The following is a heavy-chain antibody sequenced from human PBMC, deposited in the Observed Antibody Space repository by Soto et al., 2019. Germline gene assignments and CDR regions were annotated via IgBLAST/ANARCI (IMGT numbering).Heavy chain of an antibody. V-gene: IGHV1-8*01. CDR2: INPNNGNT. Sequence: ASVKVSCKASGYTFTSYDINWVRQATGQGLEWMGWINPNNGNTGYAQKFQGRVTMTRNTSISTAYMELRSLRSDDTAVYYCARDQAIGDMTYGAFLGYFQHWGQGTLVTVSS. D-gene: IGHD4-17*01. CDR3: ARDQAIGDMTYGAFLGYFQH. J-gene: IGHJ1*01. CDR1: GYTFTSYD.